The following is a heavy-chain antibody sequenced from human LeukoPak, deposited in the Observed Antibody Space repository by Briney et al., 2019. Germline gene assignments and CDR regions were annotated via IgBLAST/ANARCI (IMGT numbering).Heavy chain of an antibody. CDR3: AKGYRIVSGSLDY. Sequence: GGSLRLSCAASGFTFDDYTMHWVRHAPGKGLEWVSLISWDGGNTFYADSVKGRFTISRDNSNHSLYLQMNSLRTEDTALYYCAKGYRIVSGSLDYWGQGTLVTVSS. V-gene: IGHV3-43*01. J-gene: IGHJ4*02. CDR1: GFTFDDYT. CDR2: ISWDGGNT. D-gene: IGHD3-10*01.